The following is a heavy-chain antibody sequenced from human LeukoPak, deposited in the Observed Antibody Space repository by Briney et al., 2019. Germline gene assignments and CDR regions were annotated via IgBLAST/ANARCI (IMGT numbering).Heavy chain of an antibody. V-gene: IGHV3-33*01. J-gene: IGHJ4*02. D-gene: IGHD4-17*01. CDR2: IWYDGSNK. CDR1: GFTFSSYG. CDR3: ARPSWRHDYGTLILDY. Sequence: QPGGSLRLSCAASGFTFSSYGMHWVRQAPGKGLEWVAVIWYDGSNKYYADSVKGRFTISRDNSKNTLYLQMNSLRAEDTAVYYCARPSWRHDYGTLILDYWGQGTLVTVSS.